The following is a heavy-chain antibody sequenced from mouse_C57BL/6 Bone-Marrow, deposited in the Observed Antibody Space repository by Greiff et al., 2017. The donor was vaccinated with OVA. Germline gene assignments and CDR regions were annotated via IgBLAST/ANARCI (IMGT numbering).Heavy chain of an antibody. J-gene: IGHJ2*01. D-gene: IGHD2-1*01. CDR3: ARWPIYYGNYVYYFDY. V-gene: IGHV14-2*01. CDR1: GFNIKDYY. CDR2: IDPEDGET. Sequence: VQLKESGAELVKPGASVKLSCTASGFNIKDYYMHWVKQRTEQGLEWIGRIDPEDGETKYAPKFQGKATITADTSSNTAYLQLSSLTSEDTAVYYWARWPIYYGNYVYYFDYWGQGTTLTVSS.